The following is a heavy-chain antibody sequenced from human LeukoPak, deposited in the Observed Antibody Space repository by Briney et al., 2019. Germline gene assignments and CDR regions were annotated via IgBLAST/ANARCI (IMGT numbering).Heavy chain of an antibody. V-gene: IGHV4-34*01. CDR3: ARYGDNGLYYFDY. D-gene: IGHD4-17*01. CDR2: INHSGST. J-gene: IGHJ4*02. Sequence: SETLSLTCAVYGGSFSGYYWSWIRQPPGKRLEWIGEINHSGSTNYNPSLKSRVTISVDTSKNQFSLKLSSVTAADTAVYYCARYGDNGLYYFDYWGQGTLVTVSS. CDR1: GGSFSGYY.